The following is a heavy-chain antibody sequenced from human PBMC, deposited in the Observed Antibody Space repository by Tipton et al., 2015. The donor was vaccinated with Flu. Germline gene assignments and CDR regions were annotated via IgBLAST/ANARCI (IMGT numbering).Heavy chain of an antibody. CDR2: ISTSGGNT. J-gene: IGHJ4*02. Sequence: SLRLSCAASGFTYSSYAMSWVRQAPGKGLEWVSGISTSGGNTYYADSVKGRFTISRDNSKTTLYLQMNSLRAEDTAVYYCAKAWSTGWYYFDSWGQGTLVTVSS. CDR1: GFTYSSYA. CDR3: AKAWSTGWYYFDS. V-gene: IGHV3-23*01. D-gene: IGHD6-13*01.